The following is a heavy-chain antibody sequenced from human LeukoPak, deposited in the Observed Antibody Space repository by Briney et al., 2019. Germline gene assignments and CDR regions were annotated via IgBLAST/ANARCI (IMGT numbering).Heavy chain of an antibody. J-gene: IGHJ6*02. CDR3: ARDLYDVLLWFGELWGFDP. CDR1: GYTFTGYY. D-gene: IGHD3-10*01. V-gene: IGHV1-2*02. Sequence: GASVKVSCKASGYTFTGYYMHWVRQAPGQGLEWMGWINPNSGGTNYAQKFQGRVTMTRDTSISTAYMELSRLRSDDTAVYYCARDLYDVLLWFGELWGFDPWGQGTTVTASS. CDR2: INPNSGGT.